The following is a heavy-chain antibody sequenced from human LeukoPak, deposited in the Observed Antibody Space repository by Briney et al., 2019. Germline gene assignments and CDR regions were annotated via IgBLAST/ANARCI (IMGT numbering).Heavy chain of an antibody. J-gene: IGHJ4*02. CDR1: GGSISSYY. Sequence: SETLSLTCTVSGGSISSYYWSWIRQPAWKGLEWIGYIYYSGSTNYNPSLKSRVTISVDTSKNQFSLKLSSVTAADTAVYYCARARDGYSYGYLGYWGQGTLVTVSS. D-gene: IGHD5-18*01. CDR2: IYYSGST. CDR3: ARARDGYSYGYLGY. V-gene: IGHV4-59*01.